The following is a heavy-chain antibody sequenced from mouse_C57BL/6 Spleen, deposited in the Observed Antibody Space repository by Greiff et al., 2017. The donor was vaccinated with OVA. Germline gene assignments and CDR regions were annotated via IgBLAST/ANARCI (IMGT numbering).Heavy chain of an antibody. V-gene: IGHV1-15*01. J-gene: IGHJ3*01. CDR1: GYTFTDYE. Sequence: VQLVESGAELVRPGASVTLSCKASGYTFTDYEMHWVKQTPVHGLEWIGAIDPETGGTAYNQKFKGKAILTADKSSSTAYMELRSLPSEDSAVYYCHNRLRGFAYWGQGTLVTVSA. D-gene: IGHD2-2*01. CDR3: HNRLRGFAY. CDR2: IDPETGGT.